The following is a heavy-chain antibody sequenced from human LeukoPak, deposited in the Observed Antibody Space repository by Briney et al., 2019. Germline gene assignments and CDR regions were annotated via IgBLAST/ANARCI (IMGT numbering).Heavy chain of an antibody. CDR1: GYSFTSSW. CDR2: IYPGDSDT. J-gene: IGHJ4*01. CDR3: ARRGGSLHFFDF. Sequence: SGESLKISCKGSGYSFTSSWIGWVRQMPGKGLEWMGIIYPGDSDTRYSPSFLGQVTISADKSTSTAYLQWSSVKASDTAMYYCARRGGSLHFFDFWGHGTLVTVFS. V-gene: IGHV5-51*01. D-gene: IGHD2-15*01.